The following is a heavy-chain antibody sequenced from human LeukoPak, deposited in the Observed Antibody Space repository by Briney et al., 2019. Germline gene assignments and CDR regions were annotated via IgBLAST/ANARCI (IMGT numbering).Heavy chain of an antibody. CDR1: GFTFSSYS. D-gene: IGHD2-2*01. CDR3: AKVSRYCSSTSCRPPRYYFDY. J-gene: IGHJ4*02. V-gene: IGHV3-21*04. CDR2: ISSSSSHT. Sequence: GGSLRLSCAASGFTFSSYSMNWVRQAPGKGLEWVSSISSSSSHTYYADSVKGRFAISRDNSKNTLYLQMNSLRAEDTAVYYCAKVSRYCSSTSCRPPRYYFDYWGQGTLVTVSS.